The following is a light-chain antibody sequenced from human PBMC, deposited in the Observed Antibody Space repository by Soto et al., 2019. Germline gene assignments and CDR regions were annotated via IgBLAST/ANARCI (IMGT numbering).Light chain of an antibody. Sequence: DIPMTQSPSSLSASVGDRVTFTCRASQSISTYLNWYRQKPGEAPKVLIYGASSLQSGLPSRFSCRCSGTDITLTIYRLQPEKSVTYYGQQSYSTTYAFGQGSKLDIK. CDR2: GAS. J-gene: IGKJ2*01. V-gene: IGKV1-39*01. CDR3: QQSYSTTYA. CDR1: QSISTY.